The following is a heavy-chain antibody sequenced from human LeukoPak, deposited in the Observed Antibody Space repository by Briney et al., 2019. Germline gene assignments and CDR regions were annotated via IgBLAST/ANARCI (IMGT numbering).Heavy chain of an antibody. V-gene: IGHV4-34*01. D-gene: IGHD3-16*02. J-gene: IGHJ4*02. Sequence: SETLSLTCAVYGGSFSGYCWSWIRQPPGKGLEWIGEINHSGSTNYNPSLKSRVTISVDTSKNHFSLKLSSVTAADTAVYYCARVRGLGVITPYLDYWGQGTLVTVSS. CDR1: GGSFSGYC. CDR3: ARVRGLGVITPYLDY. CDR2: INHSGST.